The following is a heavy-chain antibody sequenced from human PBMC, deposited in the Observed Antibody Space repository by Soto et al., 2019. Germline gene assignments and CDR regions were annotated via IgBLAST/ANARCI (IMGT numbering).Heavy chain of an antibody. Sequence: ASVKVSCKASGYTFTGYYMHWVRQAPGQGLEWMGWINPNSGGTNYAQKFQGWVTMTRDTSISTAYMELSRLRSDDTAVYYCARSPGGVVTAMYCFDYWGQGTLVTVSS. J-gene: IGHJ4*02. V-gene: IGHV1-2*04. CDR2: INPNSGGT. CDR1: GYTFTGYY. CDR3: ARSPGGVVTAMYCFDY. D-gene: IGHD2-21*02.